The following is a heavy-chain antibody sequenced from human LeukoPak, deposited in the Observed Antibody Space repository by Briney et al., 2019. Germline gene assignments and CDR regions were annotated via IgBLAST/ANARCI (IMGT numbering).Heavy chain of an antibody. V-gene: IGHV3-33*01. CDR2: IWSDGNNK. D-gene: IGHD4-23*01. CDR1: GFTLSRYG. J-gene: IGHJ4*02. Sequence: GGSLRLSCAASGFTLSRYGMHWVRQAPGKGLEWVADIWSDGNNKYYADSVKGRFTISRDNSKNTLYLQMGSLRAEDMAVYYCARRVKSLRNYFDYWGQGTLVTVSS. CDR3: ARRVKSLRNYFDY.